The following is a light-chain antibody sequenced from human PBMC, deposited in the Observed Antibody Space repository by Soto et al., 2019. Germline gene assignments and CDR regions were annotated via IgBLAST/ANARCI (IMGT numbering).Light chain of an antibody. CDR1: QDITDY. CDR2: DAF. Sequence: DIQMTQSPSSLSASVGDRVTITCQASQDITDYVNWYQQKPGKAPRLLIYDAFHLETGVPSRFSGSRSGTEFTFTISGLQPEDIATYCCQQYDSLPYTFGQGTKSEIK. J-gene: IGKJ2*01. V-gene: IGKV1-33*01. CDR3: QQYDSLPYT.